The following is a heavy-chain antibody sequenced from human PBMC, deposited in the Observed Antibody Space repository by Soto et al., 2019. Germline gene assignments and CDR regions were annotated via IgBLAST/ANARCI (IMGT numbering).Heavy chain of an antibody. Sequence: QVQLVQSGAEVKKPGSSVKVSCKTSGGTFSTYSIVWVRQAPGEGLEWMGGIIPIFGTANYEQTFQDRVTITADKSTNTSFMEMSRLKSEDTAMYYCASSSGNNYGVRTNYDFDYWGQGTLVTVSS. V-gene: IGHV1-69*06. CDR1: GGTFSTYS. CDR2: IIPIFGTA. J-gene: IGHJ4*02. D-gene: IGHD5-18*01. CDR3: ASSSGNNYGVRTNYDFDY.